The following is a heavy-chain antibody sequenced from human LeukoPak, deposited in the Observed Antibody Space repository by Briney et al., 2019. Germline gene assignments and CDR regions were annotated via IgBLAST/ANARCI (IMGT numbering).Heavy chain of an antibody. V-gene: IGHV3-9*01. CDR2: ISWNSGSI. CDR1: GFTFDDYA. CDR3: AKDIKVGAESTYYYYGMDV. Sequence: GGSLRLSCAASGFTFDDYAMHWVRQAPGKGLEWASGISWNSGSIGYADSVKGRFTISRDNAKNSLYLQMNSLRAEDTALYYCAKDIKVGAESTYYYYGMDVWGQGTTVTVSS. D-gene: IGHD1-26*01. J-gene: IGHJ6*02.